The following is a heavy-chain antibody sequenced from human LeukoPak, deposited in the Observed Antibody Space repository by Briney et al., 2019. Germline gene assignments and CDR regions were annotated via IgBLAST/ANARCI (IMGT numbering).Heavy chain of an antibody. CDR3: ARGMLGLPLDY. CDR1: GFTFSSYA. V-gene: IGHV3-30*04. Sequence: PGGSLRLSCAASGFTFSSYAMHWVRQAPGKGLEWVAVISYDGSNKYYADSVKGRFTISRDNSKNTLYLQMNSLRAEDTAVYYCARGMLGLPLDYWGQGTLVTVSS. D-gene: IGHD1-26*01. CDR2: ISYDGSNK. J-gene: IGHJ4*02.